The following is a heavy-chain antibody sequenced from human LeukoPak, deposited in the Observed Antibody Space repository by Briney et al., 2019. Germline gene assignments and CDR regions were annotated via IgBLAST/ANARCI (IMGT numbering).Heavy chain of an antibody. Sequence: GGSLRLSCVASGFNFIYYGMYWVRQAPGKGLEWVAFIRYDGSNTYYVDSVKGRFTISRDNSKNTLYLQMNSLRAEDTAVYYCARAAARLTYYYYYYMDVWGKGTTVTVSS. J-gene: IGHJ6*03. CDR3: ARAAARLTYYYYYYMDV. CDR2: IRYDGSNT. D-gene: IGHD6-6*01. V-gene: IGHV3-30*02. CDR1: GFNFIYYG.